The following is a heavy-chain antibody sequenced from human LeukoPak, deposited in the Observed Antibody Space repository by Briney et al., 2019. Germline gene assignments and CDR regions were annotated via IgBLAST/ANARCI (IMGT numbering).Heavy chain of an antibody. CDR3: ARVVPAGDYYYYYYMDV. J-gene: IGHJ6*03. CDR2: ISSSSSYI. CDR1: GFTFSSYE. V-gene: IGHV3-21*05. D-gene: IGHD2-2*01. Sequence: GGSLRLSCAASGFTFSSYEMNWVRQAPGKGLEWVSYISSSSSYIYYADSVKGRFTISRDNAKNSLYLQMNSLRAEDTAVYYCARVVPAGDYYYYYYMDVWGKGTTVTVSS.